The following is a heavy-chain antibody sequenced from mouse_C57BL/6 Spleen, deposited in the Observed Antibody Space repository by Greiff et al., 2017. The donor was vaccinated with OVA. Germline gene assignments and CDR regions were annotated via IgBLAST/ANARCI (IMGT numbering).Heavy chain of an antibody. CDR1: GYAFSSSW. CDR2: IYPGDGDT. CDR3: ARDYGSRDYYAMDY. V-gene: IGHV1-82*01. J-gene: IGHJ4*01. Sequence: QVQLKQSGPELVKPGASVKISCKASGYAFSSSWMNWVKQRPGKGLEWIGRIYPGDGDTNYNGKFKGQATLTADKSSSTAYMHHSSLTTEDSAVNVFARDYGSRDYYAMDYWGQGTSVTVSS. D-gene: IGHD1-1*01.